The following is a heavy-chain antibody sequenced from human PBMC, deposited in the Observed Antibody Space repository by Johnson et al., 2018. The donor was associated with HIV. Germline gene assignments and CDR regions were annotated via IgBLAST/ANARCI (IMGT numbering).Heavy chain of an antibody. D-gene: IGHD6-13*01. J-gene: IGHJ3*02. V-gene: IGHV3-23*04. Sequence: VQLVESGGGLVQPGGSLRLSCAASGFTFSSYAMSWVRQAPGKGLEWVSAISGSGGSTYYADSVKGRFTISRDNSKNTLYLQMNSLRVEDTAVYYCARDQAGRGDAFDIWGQGTMVTVSS. CDR3: ARDQAGRGDAFDI. CDR2: ISGSGGST. CDR1: GFTFSSYA.